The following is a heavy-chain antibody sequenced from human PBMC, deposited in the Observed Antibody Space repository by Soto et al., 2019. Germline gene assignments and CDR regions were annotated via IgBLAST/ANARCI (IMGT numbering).Heavy chain of an antibody. V-gene: IGHV5-51*01. CDR3: ARHNDEVHIAVATCPDY. Sequence: PGESLKISCKGSGYSFTSYWIGWVRQMPGKGLEWMGIIYPGDSDTRYSPSFQGQVTISADKSISTAYLQWSSLKASDTAMYYCARHNDEVHIAVATCPDYWGQGTLVTVSS. J-gene: IGHJ4*02. CDR2: IYPGDSDT. D-gene: IGHD6-19*01. CDR1: GYSFTSYW.